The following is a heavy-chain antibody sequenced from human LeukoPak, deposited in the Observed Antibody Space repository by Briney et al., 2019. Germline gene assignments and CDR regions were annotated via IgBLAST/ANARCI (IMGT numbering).Heavy chain of an antibody. CDR2: ISSSSSTI. Sequence: LSLTCAVYGGSFSGYYWSWIRQPPGKGLEWVSYISSSSSTIYYADSVKGRFTISRDNAKNSLYLQMNSLRAEDTAVYYCARGNSGSYIPFDYWGQGTLVTVSS. V-gene: IGHV3-11*04. J-gene: IGHJ4*02. CDR3: ARGNSGSYIPFDY. CDR1: GGSFSGYY. D-gene: IGHD1-26*01.